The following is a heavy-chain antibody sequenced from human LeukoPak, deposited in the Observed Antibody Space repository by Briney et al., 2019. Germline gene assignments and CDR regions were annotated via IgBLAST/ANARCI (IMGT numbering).Heavy chain of an antibody. J-gene: IGHJ6*03. V-gene: IGHV3-23*01. Sequence: GGSLRLSCAASGFTFSSYGMSWVRQAPGKVLEWVSAISGSGGSTYYADSVKGRFTISRDNSKNTLYLQMNSLRAEDTAVYYCAKSYYDILKPRGNYMDVWGKGTTVTISS. CDR2: ISGSGGST. CDR3: AKSYYDILKPRGNYMDV. CDR1: GFTFSSYG. D-gene: IGHD3-9*01.